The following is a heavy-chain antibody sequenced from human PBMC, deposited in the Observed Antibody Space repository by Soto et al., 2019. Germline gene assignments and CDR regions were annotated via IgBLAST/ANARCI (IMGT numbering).Heavy chain of an antibody. CDR1: GYTLTVYY. CDR3: SRDQDEAFDY. V-gene: IGHV1-2*04. J-gene: IGHJ4*02. CDR2: INPNSGGT. Sequence: ASVKVSCKASGYTLTVYYMHWVRQAPGQGLEWMGWINPNSGGTNYAQKFQGWVTMTRDTSISTAYMELSRLRSDETAVYYCSRDQDEAFDYWGQGTLVTVSS.